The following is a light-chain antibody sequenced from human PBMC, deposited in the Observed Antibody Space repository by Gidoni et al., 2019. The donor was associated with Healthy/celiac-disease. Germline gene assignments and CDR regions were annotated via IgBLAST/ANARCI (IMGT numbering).Light chain of an antibody. Sequence: EIVMTQSPATLSVSPGERATLACRASQSVSSNLAWYQQKPGQAPRLLIYGASTRATGIPARFSGSGSGTEFTLTISSLQSEDFAVYYCQQYNNWPRHVYTFGQGTKLEIK. J-gene: IGKJ2*01. CDR2: GAS. CDR3: QQYNNWPRHVYT. CDR1: QSVSSN. V-gene: IGKV3-15*01.